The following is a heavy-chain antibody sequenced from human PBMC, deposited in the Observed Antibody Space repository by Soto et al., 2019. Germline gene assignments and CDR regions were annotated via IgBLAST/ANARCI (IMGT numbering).Heavy chain of an antibody. CDR1: GYSFTSYW. V-gene: IGHV5-10-1*01. CDR3: ARPRAPHYYDSSAKVGMDV. D-gene: IGHD3-22*01. J-gene: IGHJ6*02. CDR2: IDPSDSYA. Sequence: GASLKISCKGSGYSFTSYWISWVRQMPGKGLEWMGRIDPSDSYANYSPSFQGHVTISADRSISTAYLQWSSLKASDTAMYYCARPRAPHYYDSSAKVGMDVWGQGTTVTVSS.